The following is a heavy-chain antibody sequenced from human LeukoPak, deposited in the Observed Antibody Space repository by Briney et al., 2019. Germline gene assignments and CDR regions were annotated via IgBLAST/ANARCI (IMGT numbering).Heavy chain of an antibody. CDR3: ARGLYSSGWYNLYPD. D-gene: IGHD6-19*01. Sequence: ASVKVSCKASGYSFTSYYMHWVRQAPGQGLEWMGFINPSGSSAAYAQKFQGRVTMTRDMSTSTVYMELSSLRSEDTAVYYCARGLYSSGWYNLYPDWGQGTLVTVSS. J-gene: IGHJ1*01. CDR1: GYSFTSYY. V-gene: IGHV1-46*01. CDR2: INPSGSSA.